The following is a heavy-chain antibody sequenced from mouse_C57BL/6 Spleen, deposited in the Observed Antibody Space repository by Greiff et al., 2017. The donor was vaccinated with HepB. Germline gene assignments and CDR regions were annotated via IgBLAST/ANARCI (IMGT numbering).Heavy chain of an antibody. CDR3: ARDPSYGNGY. CDR1: GYTFTSYW. V-gene: IGHV1-69*01. CDR2: IDPSDSYT. J-gene: IGHJ2*01. D-gene: IGHD2-10*01. Sequence: VQLQQPGAELVMPGASVKLSCKASGYTFTSYWMHWVKQRPGQGLEWIGEIDPSDSYTNYNQKFKGKSTLTVYKSSRTAYMQLSSLTSEDSAVYYCARDPSYGNGYWGQGTTLTVSS.